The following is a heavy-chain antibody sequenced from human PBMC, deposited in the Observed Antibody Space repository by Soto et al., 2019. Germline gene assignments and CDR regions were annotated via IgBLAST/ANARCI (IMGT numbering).Heavy chain of an antibody. Sequence: GGSLRLSCAASGFSFSTYAMSWVRQAPGKGLEWVSGISGSGGTTYYADSVKGRFTISGDNSKNTLYLQVNSLRVEDTAVYYCAKDQAAAGTISRYFQHWGQGTLVTVSS. D-gene: IGHD6-13*01. CDR3: AKDQAAAGTISRYFQH. V-gene: IGHV3-23*01. CDR2: ISGSGGTT. CDR1: GFSFSTYA. J-gene: IGHJ1*01.